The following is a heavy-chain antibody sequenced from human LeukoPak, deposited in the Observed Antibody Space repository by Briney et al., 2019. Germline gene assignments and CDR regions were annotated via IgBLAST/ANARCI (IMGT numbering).Heavy chain of an antibody. CDR3: AIAYESGSFYRAFAY. Sequence: GGSLRLSCAASGFNVAAYAMYWVRQPPGKSLEWVSLISGDSDNKYSAASVKGRFAISRDNSKNSLYLQMNSLTTEDTTLYYCAIAYESGSFYRAFAYWGQGALVTVSS. CDR1: GFNVAAYA. V-gene: IGHV3-43*02. D-gene: IGHD3-10*01. J-gene: IGHJ4*02. CDR2: ISGDSDNK.